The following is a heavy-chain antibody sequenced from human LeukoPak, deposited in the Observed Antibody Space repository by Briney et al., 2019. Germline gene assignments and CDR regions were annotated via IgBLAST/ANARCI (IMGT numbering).Heavy chain of an antibody. CDR2: IRYDGSNK. CDR3: AREVGLTTVTILDYFDY. CDR1: GFTFSSYG. Sequence: GGSLRLSCAASGFTFSSYGMHWVRQAPGKGLEWVAFIRYDGSNKYYADSVKGRFTISRDNSKNSLYLQMNSLRAEDTAVYYCAREVGLTTVTILDYFDYWGQGTLVTVSS. D-gene: IGHD4-17*01. J-gene: IGHJ4*02. V-gene: IGHV3-30*02.